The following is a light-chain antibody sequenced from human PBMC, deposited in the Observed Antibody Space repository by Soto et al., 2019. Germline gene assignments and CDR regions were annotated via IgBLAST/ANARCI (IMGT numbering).Light chain of an antibody. Sequence: QSALTQPASVSGSPGQSITISCTGTSSDVGSYNLVSWYQQYPGKAPKLMIYEVTKRPSGVSNRFSGSKSGNTASLTISGLQAEDEANYSCCSYAGSDTYAVFGGGTKVTVL. CDR1: SSDVGSYNL. J-gene: IGLJ2*01. V-gene: IGLV2-23*02. CDR2: EVT. CDR3: CSYAGSDTYAV.